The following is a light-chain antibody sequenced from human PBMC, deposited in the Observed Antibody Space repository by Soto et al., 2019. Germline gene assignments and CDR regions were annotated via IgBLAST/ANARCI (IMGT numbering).Light chain of an antibody. CDR3: SSYTTTSPYV. Sequence: QSALTQPASVSGSPGQSITISCTGSNNDIGGYKYVSWYQQHPDKAPKLLIYEVSSRPSGVSNRFSGSKSGNTASLTISGLLAEDEADYYCSSYTTTSPYVFGTGTKVTVL. CDR2: EVS. J-gene: IGLJ1*01. V-gene: IGLV2-14*03. CDR1: NNDIGGYKY.